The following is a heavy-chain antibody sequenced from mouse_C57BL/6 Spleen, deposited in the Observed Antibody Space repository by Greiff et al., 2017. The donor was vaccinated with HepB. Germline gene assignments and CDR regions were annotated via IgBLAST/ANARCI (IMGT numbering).Heavy chain of an antibody. D-gene: IGHD2-3*01. J-gene: IGHJ2*01. CDR1: GYTFTSYW. Sequence: VKLQQPGAELVRPGSSVKLSCKASGYTFTSYWMHWVKQRPIQGLEWIGNIDPSDSETHYNQKFKDKATLTVDKSSSTAYMQLSSLTSEDSAVYYCARGGYDGYYVDYWGQGTTLTVSS. V-gene: IGHV1-52*01. CDR3: ARGGYDGYYVDY. CDR2: IDPSDSET.